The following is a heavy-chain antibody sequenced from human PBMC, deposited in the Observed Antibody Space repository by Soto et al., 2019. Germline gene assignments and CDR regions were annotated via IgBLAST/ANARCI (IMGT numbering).Heavy chain of an antibody. Sequence: GASVKVSCKATGYSFKNYAVHWVRQAPGQRLEWMGFTNEGSGNTRFSQKFQGRISITRDTSASTVYLDLSSLTSEDTAIYYCARDDRSVSGVVTLDHWGRGTLVTVSS. J-gene: IGHJ4*02. CDR2: TNEGSGNT. CDR3: ARDDRSVSGVVTLDH. V-gene: IGHV1-3*01. D-gene: IGHD3-3*01. CDR1: GYSFKNYA.